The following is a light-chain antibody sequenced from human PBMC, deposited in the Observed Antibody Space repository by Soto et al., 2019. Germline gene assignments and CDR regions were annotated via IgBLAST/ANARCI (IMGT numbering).Light chain of an antibody. CDR3: QQYVSWPFS. V-gene: IGKV3-15*01. Sequence: VMSQSPASLSVSPGDSASLSCRASQSLRKKLAWYQQKPGQAPSLLIYDTSTRATGVSARFSGSGSGTEFTLTISRLQSEDSAIYYCQQYVSWPFSFGGGTKVEI. CDR1: QSLRKK. CDR2: DTS. J-gene: IGKJ4*01.